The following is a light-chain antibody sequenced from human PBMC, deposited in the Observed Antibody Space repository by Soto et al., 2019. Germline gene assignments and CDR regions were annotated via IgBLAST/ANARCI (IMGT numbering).Light chain of an antibody. CDR1: QSVGSL. Sequence: DIQMTQPPSSLSASVGDRVTITCRASQSVGSLLNWFQQRPGIAPKLLIYAASTLQSGAPSRFSGSGAGTDFTLIISSLQPEDFATYYCQQSYSLPYTFGQGTKLEI. CDR3: QQSYSLPYT. J-gene: IGKJ2*01. V-gene: IGKV1-39*01. CDR2: AAS.